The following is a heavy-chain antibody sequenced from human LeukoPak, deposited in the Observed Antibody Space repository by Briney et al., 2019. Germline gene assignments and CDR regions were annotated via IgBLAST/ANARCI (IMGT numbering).Heavy chain of an antibody. D-gene: IGHD1-26*01. CDR3: ARARYSGSHLPF. CDR2: INPNSGGT. V-gene: IGHV1-2*02. Sequence: ASVKVSCKASGYTFTGYYMHWVRQAPGQGLEWMGWINPNSGGTNYAQKFQGRVTMTRDTSISTAYMELSRLRSDDTAVYYCARARYSGSHLPFWGQGTMVTVSS. CDR1: GYTFTGYY. J-gene: IGHJ3*01.